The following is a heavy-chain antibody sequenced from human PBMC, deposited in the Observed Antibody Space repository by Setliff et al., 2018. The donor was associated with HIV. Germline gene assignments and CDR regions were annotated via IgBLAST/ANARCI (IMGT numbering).Heavy chain of an antibody. CDR2: IIPIFGSP. D-gene: IGHD3-10*01. CDR3: AKIYDSGSDHYYNMDV. Sequence: ASVKVSCKTSGGNLGSFAFSWVRQAPGQGLEWVGGIIPIFGSPDYAQKFQGRVTITADESTSIVYMELNSLRPEDTAVYYCAKIYDSGSDHYYNMDVWGKGTTVTVSS. CDR1: GGNLGSFA. V-gene: IGHV1-69*13. J-gene: IGHJ6*03.